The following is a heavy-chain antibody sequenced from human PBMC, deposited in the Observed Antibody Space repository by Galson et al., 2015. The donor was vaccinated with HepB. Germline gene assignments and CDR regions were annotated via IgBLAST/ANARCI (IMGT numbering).Heavy chain of an antibody. D-gene: IGHD6-13*01. CDR2: INPKSGGT. CDR3: AAGQRYSNN. Sequence: SVKVSCKASGYTFRDYYLHWVRQAPGQGLEWMGRINPKSGGTEYAQKFQGRVAMTRDTSTSTGQMELSGLTSADTALYYCAAGQRYSNNWGQGTLITVSS. V-gene: IGHV1-2*06. CDR1: GYTFRDYY. J-gene: IGHJ4*02.